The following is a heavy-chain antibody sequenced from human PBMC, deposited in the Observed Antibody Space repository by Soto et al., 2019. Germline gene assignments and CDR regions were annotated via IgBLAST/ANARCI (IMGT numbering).Heavy chain of an antibody. Sequence: SGTLSLTCTACGGSVSLSVYDVGWIRKPPGKGREWIGSIYYSGSTYYNPSLKSRVTISVDTYKNQFSLKLSSVTGAHTVVYYCARLGAYGSGSYYKPYYFDYWGQGTLVTVPQ. CDR2: IYYSGST. CDR1: GGSVSLSVYD. J-gene: IGHJ4*02. D-gene: IGHD3-10*01. CDR3: ARLGAYGSGSYYKPYYFDY. V-gene: IGHV4-39*01.